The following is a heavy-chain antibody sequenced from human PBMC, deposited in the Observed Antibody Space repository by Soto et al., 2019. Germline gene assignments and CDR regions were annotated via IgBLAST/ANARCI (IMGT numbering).Heavy chain of an antibody. J-gene: IGHJ4*02. V-gene: IGHV4-59*01. CDR3: ARDDIVATILPYY. CDR2: IYYSGST. CDR1: GGSISSYY. D-gene: IGHD5-12*01. Sequence: SETLSLTCTVSGGSISSYYWSWIRQPPGKGLEWIGYIYYSGSTNYNPSLKSRVTISVDTSKNQFSLRLSSVTAADTAVYYCARDDIVATILPYYWGQGTLVTVSS.